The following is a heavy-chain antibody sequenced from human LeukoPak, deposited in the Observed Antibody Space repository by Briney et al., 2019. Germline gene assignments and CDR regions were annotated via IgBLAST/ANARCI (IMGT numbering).Heavy chain of an antibody. CDR2: INPNGGGT. V-gene: IGHV1-46*02. CDR3: VRDRSGSSEWYFGQDYSMDV. CDR1: GYTFNNYY. D-gene: IGHD6-19*01. J-gene: IGHJ6*03. Sequence: RASVKVSCKASGYTFNNYYVHWVRQAPGQGLEWMAIINPNGGGTSTAQKFWGRVTLTRDMSTSTVYLELSSLRPEDTGMYYCVRDRSGSSEWYFGQDYSMDVWGEGTTVTVSS.